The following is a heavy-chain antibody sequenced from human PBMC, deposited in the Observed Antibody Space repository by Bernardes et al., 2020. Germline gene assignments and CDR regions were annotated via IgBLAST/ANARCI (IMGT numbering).Heavy chain of an antibody. Sequence: GGSLRLSCAASGFTFSSYAMSWVRQTPGKGLECISYISTSASNTDYAGSVKGRFTISRDNSKNTLYLQMNTLRAEDTAVYYCAKVSGMSSFDNALDIWGQGTVVTVSS. V-gene: IGHV3-23*01. CDR1: GFTFSSYA. D-gene: IGHD1-20*01. CDR2: ISTSASNT. J-gene: IGHJ3*02. CDR3: AKVSGMSSFDNALDI.